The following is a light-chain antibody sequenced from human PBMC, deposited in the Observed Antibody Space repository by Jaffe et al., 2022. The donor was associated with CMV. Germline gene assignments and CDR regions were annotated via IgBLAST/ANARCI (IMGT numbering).Light chain of an antibody. CDR2: GAS. CDR3: QQYSRSPRT. J-gene: IGKJ1*01. Sequence: EIVLTQSPGTLSLSPGERATLSCRASQSVSGSFLAWYQQKAGQAPRLLIYGASYRAGGTPDRFSGSGSGTDFTLTISRLEPEDFAVYYCQQYSRSPRTFGQGTKVEIK. CDR1: QSVSGSF. V-gene: IGKV3-20*01.